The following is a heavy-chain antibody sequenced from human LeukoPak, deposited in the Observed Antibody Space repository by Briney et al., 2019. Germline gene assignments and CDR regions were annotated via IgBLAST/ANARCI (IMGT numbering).Heavy chain of an antibody. J-gene: IGHJ4*02. Sequence: PSETLSLTCAVYGGSFSGYYWNWIHQPPGKGLEWIGEINHSGSTNYNPSLKNRVTISVDTSKNQFSLKLSSVTAADTAVYYCARGSAGDSSGSYDYWGQGTLVTVSS. CDR1: GGSFSGYY. CDR3: ARGSAGDSSGSYDY. D-gene: IGHD3-22*01. V-gene: IGHV4-34*01. CDR2: INHSGST.